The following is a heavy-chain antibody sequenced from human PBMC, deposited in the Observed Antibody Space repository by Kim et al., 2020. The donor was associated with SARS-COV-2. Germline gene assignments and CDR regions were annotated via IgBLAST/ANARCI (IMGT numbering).Heavy chain of an antibody. Sequence: NSVKGRFTISRDNSKNTLYLQMGSLRAEDMAAYYCARVGGYSSSWYYFDYWGQGTLVTVSS. D-gene: IGHD6-13*01. CDR3: ARVGGYSSSWYYFDY. V-gene: IGHV3-64*01. J-gene: IGHJ4*02.